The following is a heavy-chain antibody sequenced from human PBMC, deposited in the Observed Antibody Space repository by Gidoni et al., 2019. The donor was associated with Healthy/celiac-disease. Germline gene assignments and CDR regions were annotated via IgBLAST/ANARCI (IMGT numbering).Heavy chain of an antibody. CDR2: ISGSGGST. D-gene: IGHD6-19*01. J-gene: IGHJ1*01. CDR3: AKDGPPGGWWGPEYFQH. V-gene: IGHV3-23*01. CDR1: GFTFSSNA. Sequence: EVQLLESGGGLVQPGGSLRLSCAASGFTFSSNAMSWVRQAPGKGLEWVSAISGSGGSTYYADSVKGRFTISRDNSRNTLYLQMNSLRAEDTAVYYCAKDGPPGGWWGPEYFQHWGQGTLVTVSS.